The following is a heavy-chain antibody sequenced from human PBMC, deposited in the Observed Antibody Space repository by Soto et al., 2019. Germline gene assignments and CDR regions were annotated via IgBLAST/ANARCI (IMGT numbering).Heavy chain of an antibody. Sequence: QVQLQESGPGLVKPSETLSLTCTVSGVSVNTGSFYWSWIRQPPGKGLEWIGYISYSGSTNYNPSLKSRVTKSVGTSKNQFSLKLTSVTAADTAVYYRAREDAINWVDPWGQGTLVTVSS. CDR3: AREDAINWVDP. CDR2: ISYSGST. V-gene: IGHV4-61*01. CDR1: GVSVNTGSFY. D-gene: IGHD2-21*01. J-gene: IGHJ5*02.